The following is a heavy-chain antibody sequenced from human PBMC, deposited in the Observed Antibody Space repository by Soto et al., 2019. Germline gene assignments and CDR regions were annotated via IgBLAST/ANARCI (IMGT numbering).Heavy chain of an antibody. Sequence: PGGSLRLSCAASGFTFSSYAMSWVRQAPGKGLEWVSGLSGGGGSTYYADSVKGRFTISRDNSKNTLYLQMNSLRVEDTAVYYCGGDSSGYFYPDVFDIWGQGTMVTVS. CDR3: GGDSSGYFYPDVFDI. CDR1: GFTFSSYA. D-gene: IGHD3-22*01. CDR2: LSGGGGST. V-gene: IGHV3-23*01. J-gene: IGHJ3*02.